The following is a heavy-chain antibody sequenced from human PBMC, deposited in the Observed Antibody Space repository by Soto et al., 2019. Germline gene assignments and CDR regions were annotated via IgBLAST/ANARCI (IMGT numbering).Heavy chain of an antibody. CDR2: INPNSGGT. J-gene: IGHJ6*03. V-gene: IGHV1-2*04. CDR1: GYTFTGYY. CDR3: ARGPTVTTNYYYYYMDV. D-gene: IGHD4-17*01. Sequence: GASVKVSCKASGYTFTGYYMHWVRQAPGQGLEWMGWINPNSGGTNYAQKFQGWVTMTRDTSISTAYMELSRLGSDDTAVYYCARGPTVTTNYYYYYMDVWGKGTTVTVSS.